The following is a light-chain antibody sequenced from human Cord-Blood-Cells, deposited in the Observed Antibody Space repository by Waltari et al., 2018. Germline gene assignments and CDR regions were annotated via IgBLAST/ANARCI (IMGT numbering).Light chain of an antibody. CDR1: QSISSW. CDR2: DAS. J-gene: IGKJ2*01. Sequence: IQMTQSPSTLSASAGDRFTLTCRASQSISSWLAWYQQKPGKAPKLLIYDASSLESGVPSRFSGSGSGTEFTLTISSLQPDDFATYYCQQYNSYSYTFGQGTKLEIK. CDR3: QQYNSYSYT. V-gene: IGKV1-5*01.